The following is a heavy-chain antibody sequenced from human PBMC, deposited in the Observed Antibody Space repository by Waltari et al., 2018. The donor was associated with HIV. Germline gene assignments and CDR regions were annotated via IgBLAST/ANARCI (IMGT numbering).Heavy chain of an antibody. V-gene: IGHV1-2*02. CDR2: INPNSGGT. CDR1: GYTFTGYY. Sequence: QVQLVQSGAEVKKPGASVKVSCKASGYTFTGYYMHWVRQAPGQGLAWMGWINPNSGGTNYAQKFQGRVTMTRDTSISTAYMELSRLRSDDTAVDYCARSRYSGSYGFDPWGQGTLVTVSS. D-gene: IGHD1-26*01. CDR3: ARSRYSGSYGFDP. J-gene: IGHJ5*02.